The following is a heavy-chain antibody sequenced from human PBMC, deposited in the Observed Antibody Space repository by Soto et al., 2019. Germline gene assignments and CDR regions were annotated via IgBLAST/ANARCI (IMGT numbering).Heavy chain of an antibody. D-gene: IGHD3-10*01. Sequence: QVQLEQSGAEVKKPGSSVKVSCKASGGTLSDHGVAWLRQAPGQGLEWMGGTIPVFNTVKYAQKFQGRVTVTADKFTNKAYMELSSLRSEDTAFYFCARGVYGSGNYYTGPSAFDIWGQGTMVIVSS. CDR3: ARGVYGSGNYYTGPSAFDI. V-gene: IGHV1-69*06. CDR1: GGTLSDHG. J-gene: IGHJ3*02. CDR2: TIPVFNTV.